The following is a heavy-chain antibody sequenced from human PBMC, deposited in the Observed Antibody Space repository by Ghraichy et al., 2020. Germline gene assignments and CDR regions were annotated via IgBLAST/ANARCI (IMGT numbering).Heavy chain of an antibody. V-gene: IGHV3-73*01. J-gene: IGHJ5*02. CDR1: GFTFSGSA. CDR2: IRSKANSYAT. CDR3: TRRRYCSGGSCYSDWFDP. Sequence: GGSLRLSCAASGFTFSGSAMHWVRQASGKGLEWVGRIRSKANSYATAYAASVKGRFTISRDDSKNTAYLQMNSLKTEDTAVYYCTRRRYCSGGSCYSDWFDPWGQGTLVTVSS. D-gene: IGHD2-15*01.